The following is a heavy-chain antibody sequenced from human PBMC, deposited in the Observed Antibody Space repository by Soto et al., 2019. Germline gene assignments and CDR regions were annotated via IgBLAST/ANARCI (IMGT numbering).Heavy chain of an antibody. Sequence: TLSLTCVFTGGSIGSYHWSWVLPLPGEGLGWIAYTAYTGNTQSNPSPKRRGTISMDTANNQLSLKLTSMTAADTAVYYCARDMHSGFTHYVDASVQGTLV. V-gene: IGHV4-59*01. CDR3: ARDMHSGFTHYVDA. CDR2: TAYTGNT. D-gene: IGHD4-17*01. J-gene: IGHJ5*02. CDR1: GGSIGSYH.